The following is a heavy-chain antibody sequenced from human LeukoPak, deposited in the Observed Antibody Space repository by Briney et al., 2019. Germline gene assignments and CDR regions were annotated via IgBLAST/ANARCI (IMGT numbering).Heavy chain of an antibody. CDR3: ARDGAIFDSSGYYFLW. CDR1: GGTFSRSG. D-gene: IGHD3-22*01. Sequence: SVKVSCKASGGTFSRSGISWVRQAPGQGLEWMGGIIPIFGTANYAQKFQGRVRITADESTSTAYLELTSLRSEDTAIYYGARDGAIFDSSGYYFLWWGQGTLVTVSS. CDR2: IIPIFGTA. V-gene: IGHV1-69*13. J-gene: IGHJ4*02.